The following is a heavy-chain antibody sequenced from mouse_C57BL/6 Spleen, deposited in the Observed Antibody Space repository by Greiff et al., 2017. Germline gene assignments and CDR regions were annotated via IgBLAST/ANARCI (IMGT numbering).Heavy chain of an antibody. D-gene: IGHD2-4*01. V-gene: IGHV1-55*01. J-gene: IGHJ4*01. Sequence: QVQLKESGAELVKPGASVKMSCKASGYTFTSYWITWVKQRPGQGLEWIGDIYPGSGSTNYTEKFKSKATLTVDTSSSTAYMQLSSLTSEDSAVYYCARLGLRPIYYAMDYWGQGTSVTVSS. CDR2: IYPGSGST. CDR1: GYTFTSYW. CDR3: ARLGLRPIYYAMDY.